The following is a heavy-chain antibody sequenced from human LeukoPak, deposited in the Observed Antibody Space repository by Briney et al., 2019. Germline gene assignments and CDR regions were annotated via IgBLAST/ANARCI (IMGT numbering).Heavy chain of an antibody. CDR2: ISGSGDST. CDR3: AKRLGRRVNFDY. D-gene: IGHD6-25*01. CDR1: GFTFSSYA. J-gene: IGHJ4*02. V-gene: IGHV3-23*01. Sequence: GGSLRLSCAASGFTFSSYAMSWVRQAPGKGLEWVSAISGSGDSTYYADSVKGRFTISRDNSKNTLYLQMNSLRAEDTAVYYCAKRLGRRVNFDYWGQGTLVTVSS.